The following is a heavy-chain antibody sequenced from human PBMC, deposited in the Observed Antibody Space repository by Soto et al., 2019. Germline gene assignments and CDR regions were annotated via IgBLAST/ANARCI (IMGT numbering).Heavy chain of an antibody. Sequence: SETLSLTCTVSGGSVSSSSYYWSWIRQPPGRGLEWIGYISSSGSTNYNPSLKSRVTISVDTSKNQFSLKLSSVTAADTAVYYCATIGIVGATSVDYWGQGTLVTVSS. D-gene: IGHD1-26*01. CDR2: ISSSGST. CDR3: ATIGIVGATSVDY. V-gene: IGHV4-61*01. J-gene: IGHJ4*02. CDR1: GGSVSSSSYY.